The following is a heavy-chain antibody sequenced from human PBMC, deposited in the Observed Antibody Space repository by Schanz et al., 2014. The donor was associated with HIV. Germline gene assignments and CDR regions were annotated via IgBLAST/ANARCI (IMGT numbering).Heavy chain of an antibody. CDR3: ARARFGSSWYVTGFGSTDY. CDR2: IIPIFGTT. CDR1: GGTLSSYA. J-gene: IGHJ4*02. V-gene: IGHV1-69*01. D-gene: IGHD6-13*01. Sequence: QVQLVQSGAEVKKPGSSVKVSCKASGGTLSSYAISWVRQAPGQGLGWMGGIIPIFGTTNYAQKFQGRVTITADESTNTAYMDLSSLRSEDTALYYCARARFGSSWYVTGFGSTDYWGQGTLVTVSS.